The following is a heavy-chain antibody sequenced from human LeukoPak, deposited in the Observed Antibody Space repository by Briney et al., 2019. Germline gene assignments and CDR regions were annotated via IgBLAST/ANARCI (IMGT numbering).Heavy chain of an antibody. CDR3: AKASWVSSDDAVV. CDR1: GFTFSSYA. CDR2: LRGDGDT. J-gene: IGHJ4*02. V-gene: IGHV3-23*01. D-gene: IGHD1-1*01. Sequence: GGSLRLSCAASGFTFSSYAMSWVRQAPARGLEWVSSLRGDGDTFYADSVKGRFTLSRDESRNTVYLQMNNLRFEGTAVYFCAKASWVSSDDAVVWGQGTLVTVSS.